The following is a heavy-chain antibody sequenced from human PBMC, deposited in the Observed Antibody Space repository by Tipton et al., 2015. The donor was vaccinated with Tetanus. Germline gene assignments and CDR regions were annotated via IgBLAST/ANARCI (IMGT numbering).Heavy chain of an antibody. J-gene: IGHJ5*01. V-gene: IGHV4-39*02. D-gene: IGHD5-18*01. Sequence: TLSLTCTVSGASVSGTSLYWGWIRQPPGKGLEWIGSIYYSGSPYYNPSLKGRVTIFVDTSKNHFSLKLSSMTAADAAVYYCARLGLKGPYSYLDSWGQGTLVTVSS. CDR3: ARLGLKGPYSYLDS. CDR2: IYYSGSP. CDR1: GASVSGTSLY.